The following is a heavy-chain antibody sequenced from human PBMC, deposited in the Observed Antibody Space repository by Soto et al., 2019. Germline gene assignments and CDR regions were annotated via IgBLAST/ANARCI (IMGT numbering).Heavy chain of an antibody. CDR2: ISGDGGST. CDR3: AKDEIGCSSTSCYNFDY. CDR1: GFTFDDYA. D-gene: IGHD2-2*02. J-gene: IGHJ4*02. V-gene: IGHV3-43*02. Sequence: GGSLRLSCAASGFTFDDYAMHWVRQAPGKGLEWVSLISGDGGSTYYADSVKGRFTISRDNSKNSLYLQMNSLRTEDTALYYCAKDEIGCSSTSCYNFDYWGQGTLVTVSS.